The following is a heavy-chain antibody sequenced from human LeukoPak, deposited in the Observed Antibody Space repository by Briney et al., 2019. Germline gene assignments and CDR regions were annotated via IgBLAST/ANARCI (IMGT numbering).Heavy chain of an antibody. V-gene: IGHV4-30-4*08. J-gene: IGHJ5*02. D-gene: IGHD2-2*01. Sequence: PSETLSLTCNVSGGSISSGDYYWSWIRQPPGKGLEWIGYIFYSGSTYHNPSLKSRVTISVDTSKSQFSLKLRSVTAADTAVYYCARLNHCSTTSCYWVDPWGQGTLVTVPS. CDR3: ARLNHCSTTSCYWVDP. CDR1: GGSISSGDYY. CDR2: IFYSGST.